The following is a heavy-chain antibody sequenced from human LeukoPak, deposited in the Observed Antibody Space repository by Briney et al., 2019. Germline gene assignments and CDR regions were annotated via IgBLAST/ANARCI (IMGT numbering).Heavy chain of an antibody. Sequence: ASVKVSCKTSGYSFTSYYIHWVRQAPGQGLEWMGWINPSSGGTEYAQKFQGRVTMTGDTSISTAYMELSRLRSDDAAVYYCARDRGSSWYVDYWGQGTLVTVSS. CDR2: INPSSGGT. D-gene: IGHD6-13*01. CDR3: ARDRGSSWYVDY. CDR1: GYSFTSYY. V-gene: IGHV1-2*02. J-gene: IGHJ4*02.